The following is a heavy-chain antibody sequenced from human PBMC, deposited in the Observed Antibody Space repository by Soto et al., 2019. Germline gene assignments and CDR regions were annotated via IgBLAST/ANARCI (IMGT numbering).Heavy chain of an antibody. Sequence: QVQLQESGPGLVKPSQTLSLTCTVSGGSISSGDYYWSWIRQPPGKGLEWIGYIYYSGSTYYNPSLKSRVTISVDTSKTQFSLKLSSVTAADTAVYYCAREASTIFGVVTGWGQGTLVTVSS. CDR3: AREASTIFGVVTG. D-gene: IGHD3-3*01. V-gene: IGHV4-30-4*01. CDR2: IYYSGST. CDR1: GGSISSGDYY. J-gene: IGHJ4*02.